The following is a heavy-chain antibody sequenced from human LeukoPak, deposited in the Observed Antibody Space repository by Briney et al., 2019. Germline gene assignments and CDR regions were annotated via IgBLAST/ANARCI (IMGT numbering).Heavy chain of an antibody. CDR1: GFTFDDYA. J-gene: IGHJ4*02. D-gene: IGHD3-10*01. CDR2: ISGDGGST. Sequence: GGSLRLSCAASGFTFDDYAMHWVRQAPGKGLEWVSLISGDGGSTYYADSVKGRFTISRDNSKNSLYLQMNSLRTEDTALYYCATDGREFSFDYWGQGTPVTVPS. V-gene: IGHV3-43*02. CDR3: ATDGREFSFDY.